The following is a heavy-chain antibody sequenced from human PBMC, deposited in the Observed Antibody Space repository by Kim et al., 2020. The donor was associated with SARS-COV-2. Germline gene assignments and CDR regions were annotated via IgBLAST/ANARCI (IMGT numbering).Heavy chain of an antibody. CDR3: AREGHSGDYGIFDS. D-gene: IGHD5-12*01. V-gene: IGHV3-48*04. J-gene: IGHJ4*02. CDR2: ISDGGGTT. CDR1: GFRFNIYH. Sequence: GGSLRLSCAASGFRFNIYHMNWVRQAPGQGLEWIAYISDGGGTTYYADSVKGRFIISRDNAKNSVFLQMSSLRADDTAVYYCAREGHSGDYGIFDSWGQGARVTVSS.